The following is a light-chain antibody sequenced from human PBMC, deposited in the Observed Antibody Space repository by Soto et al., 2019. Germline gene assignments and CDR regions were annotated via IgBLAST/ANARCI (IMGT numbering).Light chain of an antibody. CDR3: QQYNSYWT. CDR1: QSISSW. V-gene: IGKV1-5*03. CDR2: KAS. Sequence: DIQMTQSPSTLSASVGDRVTITCRASQSISSWLAWYQQKPGKAPNLLIYKASSLEGGVPSRFSGSGSGTEFTLTISSLQPDDFATYYCQQYNSYWTVGQGTKVDIK. J-gene: IGKJ1*01.